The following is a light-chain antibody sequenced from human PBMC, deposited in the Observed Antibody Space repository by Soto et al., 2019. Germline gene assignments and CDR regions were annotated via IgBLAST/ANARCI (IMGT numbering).Light chain of an antibody. V-gene: IGKV1-5*03. J-gene: IGKJ5*01. CDR1: QSISDW. CDR3: QQYHSYPIT. CDR2: KAS. Sequence: DIQMTQSPSTLSASVGDRVTITCRASQSISDWLAWYQQKPGKAPKFLIYKASGLESGVPSRFSGSGSGTEFTLTITSLQHDDFATSYCQQYHSYPITFGHGTRLEIK.